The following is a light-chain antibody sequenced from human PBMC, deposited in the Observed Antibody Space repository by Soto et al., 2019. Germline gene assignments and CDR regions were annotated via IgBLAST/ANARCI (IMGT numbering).Light chain of an antibody. V-gene: IGKV3-15*01. J-gene: IGKJ1*01. CDR2: GAS. Sequence: EIVLTQSPGTLSLSPGERATLSCRASQSVSSSYLAWSQQKPGQAPRLLIHGASTRATGIPARFSGSGSGTEFTLTISSLQSEDFAVYYCQQYNNRPPLFGQGTKVDIK. CDR3: QQYNNRPPL. CDR1: QSVSSSY.